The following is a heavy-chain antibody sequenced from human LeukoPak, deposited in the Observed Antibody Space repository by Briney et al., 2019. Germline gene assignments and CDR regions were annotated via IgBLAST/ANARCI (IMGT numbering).Heavy chain of an antibody. V-gene: IGHV3-23*01. D-gene: IGHD1-14*01. CDR1: GFTFSSYS. J-gene: IGHJ4*02. Sequence: PGGSLRLSCAASGFTFSSYSMNWVRQAPGKGLEWVSSISGSGGSTYYADSVKGRFTISRDNSKNTLYLQMNSLRAEDTAVYYCAREPEQGRHFDYWGQGTLVTVSS. CDR3: AREPEQGRHFDY. CDR2: ISGSGGST.